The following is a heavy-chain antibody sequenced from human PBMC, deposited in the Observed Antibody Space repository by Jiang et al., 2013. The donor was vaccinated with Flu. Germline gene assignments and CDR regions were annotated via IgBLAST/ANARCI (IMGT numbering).Heavy chain of an antibody. CDR3: ATSIAYCTGGVCTHYFGP. J-gene: IGHJ5*02. V-gene: IGHV4-39*07. Sequence: GLVKPSETLSLTCIVSGGSISNSNYYWGWIRQPPGRGWSGLGLSIILGTANIVGPPTTPPSLKNRVTISVDASKNQFSLHLSSVTAADTAVYYCATSIAYCTGGVCTHYFGPWGQGTLVTVSS. CDR1: GGSISNSNYY. CDR2: SIILGTANIVGPP. D-gene: IGHD2-8*02.